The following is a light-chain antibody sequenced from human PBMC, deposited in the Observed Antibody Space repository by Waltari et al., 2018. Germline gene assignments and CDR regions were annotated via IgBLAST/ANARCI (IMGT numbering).Light chain of an antibody. CDR3: SSYSTSTTPWV. V-gene: IGLV2-14*01. CDR1: SSAVDPYTY. Sequence: QSALTHPASVSGSPGQSTTIPCSGTSSAVDPYTYVSWSQQHPGKAPILMIYEVTNRPSGISNRFSGSKSGNTASLTISGLQAEDEADYYCSSYSTSTTPWVFGGGTKVTVL. CDR2: EVT. J-gene: IGLJ2*01.